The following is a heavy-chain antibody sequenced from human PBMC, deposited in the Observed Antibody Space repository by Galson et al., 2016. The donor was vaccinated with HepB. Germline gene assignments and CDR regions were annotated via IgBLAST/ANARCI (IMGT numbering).Heavy chain of an antibody. Sequence: SLRLSCAASGFTFSSYGIHWVRQAPAKGLEWVAVISYDGSNKYYADSVKGRFTISRDNSKNTLYLQMNRLTAEDTAVYFCAKSEILAGYSAFDYWGQGALVTVSS. V-gene: IGHV3-30*18. CDR3: AKSEILAGYSAFDY. CDR1: GFTFSSYG. D-gene: IGHD3-9*01. CDR2: ISYDGSNK. J-gene: IGHJ4*02.